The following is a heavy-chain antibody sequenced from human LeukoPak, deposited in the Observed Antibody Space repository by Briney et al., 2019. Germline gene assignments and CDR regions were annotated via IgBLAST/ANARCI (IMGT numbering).Heavy chain of an antibody. D-gene: IGHD3-9*01. J-gene: IGHJ4*02. V-gene: IGHV3-7*01. Sequence: GGSLRLSCAASGFTFSRYWMSWVRQAPGKGLEWVANIKEDGSEKHYVDSVKGRFSISRDNAKNSVYLQMNSLRAEDTAVYYFARDRYFSYWGQGTLVTGSS. CDR1: GFTFSRYW. CDR3: ARDRYFSY. CDR2: IKEDGSEK.